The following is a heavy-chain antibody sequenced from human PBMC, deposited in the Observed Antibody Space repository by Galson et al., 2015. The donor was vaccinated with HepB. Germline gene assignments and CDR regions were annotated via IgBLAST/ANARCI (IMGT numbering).Heavy chain of an antibody. J-gene: IGHJ6*02. CDR2: LGPAGDT. CDR1: GSTFSSYD. Sequence: SLRLSCAASGSTFSSYDMHWVRQATGKGLEWVSALGPAGDTDYPGSVKGRFTISRENAKNSLYLQMNSLRAEDTAVYYCARERLQGMDVWGQGTTVTVSS. V-gene: IGHV3-13*01. CDR3: ARERLQGMDV. D-gene: IGHD4-11*01.